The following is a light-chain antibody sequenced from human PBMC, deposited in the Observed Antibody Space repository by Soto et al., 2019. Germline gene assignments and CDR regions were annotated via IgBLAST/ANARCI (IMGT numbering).Light chain of an antibody. CDR3: PQYNSYS. CDR1: QSISYW. CDR2: HAS. J-gene: IGKJ1*01. V-gene: IGKV1-5*01. Sequence: DIQMTQSPSTLPASVGDRVTIPCRASQSISYWFAWYQQKPGTAPTVLIYHASNLQSGVPSSFVGSESGTEFTLTISSRQPYDFAAYYCPQYNSYSFGQRTKVEFK.